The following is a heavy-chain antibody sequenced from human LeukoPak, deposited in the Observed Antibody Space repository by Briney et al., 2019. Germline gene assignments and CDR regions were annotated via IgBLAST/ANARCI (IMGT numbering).Heavy chain of an antibody. Sequence: ASVKVSCKASGYTFTGYYMHWVRQAPGQGLEWMGWINPNSGGTNYAQKLQGRVTMTRDTSISTAYMELSRLRSDDTAVYYCARQRDLVYDRTVDYWGQGTLVTVSS. CDR3: ARQRDLVYDRTVDY. V-gene: IGHV1-2*02. CDR2: INPNSGGT. J-gene: IGHJ4*02. D-gene: IGHD3-22*01. CDR1: GYTFTGYY.